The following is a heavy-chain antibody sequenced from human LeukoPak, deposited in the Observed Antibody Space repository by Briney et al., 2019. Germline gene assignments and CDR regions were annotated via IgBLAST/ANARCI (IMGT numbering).Heavy chain of an antibody. Sequence: GGSLRLSCAASGFTFSSYSMNWVRQAPGKGLEWVSSISSSSSYIYYADSVKGRFTISRDNAKNSLYLQMNSLRVEDTAVYYCAREKGRAVPAVLDYWGQGTLVTVSS. CDR3: AREKGRAVPAVLDY. CDR2: ISSSSSYI. CDR1: GFTFSSYS. J-gene: IGHJ4*02. V-gene: IGHV3-21*01. D-gene: IGHD2-2*01.